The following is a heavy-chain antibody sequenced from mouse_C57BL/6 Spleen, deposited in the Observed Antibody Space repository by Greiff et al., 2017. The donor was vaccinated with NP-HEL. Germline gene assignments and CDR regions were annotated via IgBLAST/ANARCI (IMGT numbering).Heavy chain of an antibody. Sequence: VQLQQSGAELVRPGASVKLSCKASGYTFTDYYINWVKQRPGQGLEWIARIYPGSGNTYYNEKFKGKATLTAEKSSSTAYMQLSSLTSEDSAVYVCARENWDTPPLFDYWGQGTTLTVSS. CDR2: IYPGSGNT. CDR3: ARENWDTPPLFDY. J-gene: IGHJ2*01. CDR1: GYTFTDYY. D-gene: IGHD4-1*01. V-gene: IGHV1-76*01.